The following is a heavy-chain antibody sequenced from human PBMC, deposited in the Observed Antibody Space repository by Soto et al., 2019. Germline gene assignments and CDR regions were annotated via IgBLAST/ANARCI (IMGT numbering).Heavy chain of an antibody. V-gene: IGHV4-31*03. CDR3: GRVITGPFASAYYFDY. J-gene: IGHJ4*02. D-gene: IGHD1-20*01. Sequence: QVQLQESGPGLVKPSQTLSLTCTVSGGSIRSGNYYWSWIRQHPGKGLEWMGYIYYSGSTYYNPSLRGRVTMSLDTSKNQYSLKLSSVTAADPAVYYCGRVITGPFASAYYFDYWGQGTLVTVSS. CDR1: GGSIRSGNYY. CDR2: IYYSGST.